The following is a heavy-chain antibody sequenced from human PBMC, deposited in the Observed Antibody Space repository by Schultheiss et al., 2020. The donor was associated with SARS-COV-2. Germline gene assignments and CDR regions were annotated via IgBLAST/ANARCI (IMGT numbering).Heavy chain of an antibody. CDR1: GFTFSSYG. J-gene: IGHJ6*02. Sequence: GESLKISCAASGFTFSSYGMHWVRQAPGKGLEWVAVISYDGSNKYYADSVKGRFTISRDNSKNTLYLQMNSLRAEDTAVYYCARGRTGGYGMDVWGQGTMVTVSS. CDR2: ISYDGSNK. CDR3: ARGRTGGYGMDV. V-gene: IGHV3-30*19. D-gene: IGHD3-10*01.